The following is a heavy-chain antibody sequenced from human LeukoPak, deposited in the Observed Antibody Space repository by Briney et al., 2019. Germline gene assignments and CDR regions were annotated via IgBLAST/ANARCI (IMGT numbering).Heavy chain of an antibody. Sequence: TSETLSLTFTVSGGSISSSSYYWGWIRQPPGKGLEWIGSIYYSGSTYYNPSLKSRVTISVDTSKNQFSLKLSSVTAADTAVYYCARKGGSGSYYKAFFDYWGQGTLVTVSS. CDR3: ARKGGSGSYYKAFFDY. J-gene: IGHJ4*02. CDR2: IYYSGST. CDR1: GGSISSSSYY. D-gene: IGHD3-10*01. V-gene: IGHV4-39*07.